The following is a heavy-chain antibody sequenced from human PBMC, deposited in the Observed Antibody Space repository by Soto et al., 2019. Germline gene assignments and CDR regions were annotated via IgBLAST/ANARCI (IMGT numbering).Heavy chain of an antibody. CDR3: ARDSRHCSSTSCYINNWFDP. CDR1: GFTFSSYA. J-gene: IGHJ5*02. D-gene: IGHD2-2*02. V-gene: IGHV3-30-3*01. Sequence: SLRHSCAASGFTFSSYAMHCVRQAPGKGLEWVAVISYDGSNKYYADSVKGRFTISRDNSKNTLYLQMNSLRAEDTVVYYCARDSRHCSSTSCYINNWFDPWGQGTLVTVSS. CDR2: ISYDGSNK.